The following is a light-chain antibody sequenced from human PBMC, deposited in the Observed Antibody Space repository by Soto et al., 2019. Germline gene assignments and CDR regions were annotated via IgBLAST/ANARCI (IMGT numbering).Light chain of an antibody. V-gene: IGKV1-39*01. Sequence: DIQMTQSPSSLSASVGDRVTITCRASQSISSFLNWYQQKPGKAPKLLIYAASSLQSGVPSRFSGSGSGTDFTLTISSLQPEDFATYYCQRSYSPPYTFGQGTKLEIK. CDR1: QSISSF. CDR2: AAS. CDR3: QRSYSPPYT. J-gene: IGKJ2*01.